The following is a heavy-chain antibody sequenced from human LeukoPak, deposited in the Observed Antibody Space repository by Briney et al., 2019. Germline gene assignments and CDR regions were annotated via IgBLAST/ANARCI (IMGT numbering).Heavy chain of an antibody. CDR1: GFTFSSYS. J-gene: IGHJ4*02. Sequence: GGSLRLSCAASGFTFSSYSMNWVRQAPGKGLEWVSSISSSSSYIYYADSVKGRFTISRDNAKNSLYLQMNSLRAEDTAVYYCARGSKLGAPLYYFDYWGQGTLVTVSS. CDR3: ARGSKLGAPLYYFDY. D-gene: IGHD7-27*01. V-gene: IGHV3-21*01. CDR2: ISSSSSYI.